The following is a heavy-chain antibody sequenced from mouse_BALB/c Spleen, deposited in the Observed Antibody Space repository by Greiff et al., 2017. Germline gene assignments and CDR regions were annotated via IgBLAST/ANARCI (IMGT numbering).Heavy chain of an antibody. J-gene: IGHJ2*01. CDR2: ISDGGSYT. D-gene: IGHD1-1*01. V-gene: IGHV5-4*02. CDR1: GFTFSDYY. Sequence: EVKLMESGGGLVKPGGSLKLSCAASGFTFSDYYMYWVRQTPEKRLEWVATISDGGSYTYYPDSVKGRFTISRDNAKNNLYLQMSSLTSEDTAMYYCARGGGVYYGSSYGDYWGQGTTLTVSS. CDR3: ARGGGVYYGSSYGDY.